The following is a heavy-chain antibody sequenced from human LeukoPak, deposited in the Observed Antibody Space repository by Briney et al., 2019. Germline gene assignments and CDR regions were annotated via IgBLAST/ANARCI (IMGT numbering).Heavy chain of an antibody. D-gene: IGHD3-22*01. CDR2: IYYSGST. CDR3: ARDRHYYDSSGYYLDNWFDP. CDR1: GGSISSGGYY. Sequence: SETLSLTCTVSGGSISSGGYYWSWIRQPPGKGLEWIGYIYYSGSTNYNPSLKSRVTISVDTSKNQFSLKLSSVTAADTAVYYCARDRHYYDSSGYYLDNWFDPWGQGTLVTVSS. J-gene: IGHJ5*02. V-gene: IGHV4-61*08.